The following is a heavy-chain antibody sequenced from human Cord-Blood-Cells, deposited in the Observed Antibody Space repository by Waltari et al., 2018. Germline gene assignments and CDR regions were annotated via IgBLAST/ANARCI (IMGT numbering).Heavy chain of an antibody. Sequence: QVQLVQSGAEVKKPGSSVKVSCKASGGTFSSYAISWVRQAPGQVLEWMGGIIPSIGTANYAQKFQGRVTITADESTSTAYVELGSLRSEDTAVDYCARGVHGSGSDDDYWGQGTLVTVSS. V-gene: IGHV1-69*01. D-gene: IGHD3-10*01. CDR2: IIPSIGTA. CDR1: GGTFSSYA. J-gene: IGHJ4*02. CDR3: ARGVHGSGSDDDY.